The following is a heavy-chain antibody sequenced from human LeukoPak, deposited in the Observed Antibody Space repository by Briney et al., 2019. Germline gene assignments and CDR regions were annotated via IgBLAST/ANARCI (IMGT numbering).Heavy chain of an antibody. Sequence: NPSETLSLTCTVSGGSISSYYWSWIRQPPGKGLEWIGYIYYSGSTNYNPSLKSRVTISVDTSKNQFSLKLSSVTAADTAVYYCARVEYGDYTYYYGMDVWGQGTTVTVSS. CDR2: IYYSGST. D-gene: IGHD4-17*01. CDR3: ARVEYGDYTYYYGMDV. J-gene: IGHJ6*02. V-gene: IGHV4-59*01. CDR1: GGSISSYY.